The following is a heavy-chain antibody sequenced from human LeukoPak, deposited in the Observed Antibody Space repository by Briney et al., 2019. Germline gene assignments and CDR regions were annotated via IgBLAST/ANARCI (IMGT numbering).Heavy chain of an antibody. J-gene: IGHJ4*02. D-gene: IGHD1-26*01. CDR3: AKGSSGSHLGEFDY. CDR2: ISGSGAST. Sequence: GGSLRLSCAASGFTFSSYWMTWVRQAPGKGLEWVSGISGSGASTYYADSVKGRFTISRDNSKNTLYLQMNSLRAEDTAVYYCAKGSSGSHLGEFDYWGQGTLVTVSS. CDR1: GFTFSSYW. V-gene: IGHV3-23*01.